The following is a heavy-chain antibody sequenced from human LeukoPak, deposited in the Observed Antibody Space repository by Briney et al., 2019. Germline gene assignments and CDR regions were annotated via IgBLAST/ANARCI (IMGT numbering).Heavy chain of an antibody. V-gene: IGHV4-30-4*01. D-gene: IGHD4-23*01. CDR3: AAHSDGNSNWFDP. CDR1: GGSISSGDYY. CDR2: IYYSGST. Sequence: SETLSLTCTVSGGSISSGDYYWSWIRQPPGKGLEWIGYIYYSGSTYYNPSLKSRVTISVDTSKNQFSLKLCSVTAADTAVYYCAAHSDGNSNWFDPWGQGTLVTVSS. J-gene: IGHJ5*02.